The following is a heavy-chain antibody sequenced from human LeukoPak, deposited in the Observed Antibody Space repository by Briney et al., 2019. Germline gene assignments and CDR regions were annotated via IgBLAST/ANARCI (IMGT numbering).Heavy chain of an antibody. CDR1: GGSFSGYY. Sequence: PSETLSLTCAVYGGSFSGYYWSWIRQPPGKGLEWIGEINHSGSTNYNPSLKSRVTISVDTSKNQFSLKLSSVTAADTAVYYCARGTDYGGKSPLDYWGQGTLVTVSS. J-gene: IGHJ4*02. CDR2: INHSGST. D-gene: IGHD4-23*01. V-gene: IGHV4-34*01. CDR3: ARGTDYGGKSPLDY.